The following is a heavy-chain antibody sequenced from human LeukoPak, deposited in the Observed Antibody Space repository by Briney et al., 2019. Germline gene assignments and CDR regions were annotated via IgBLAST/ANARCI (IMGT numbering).Heavy chain of an antibody. CDR3: ARVYGSGTYYPYRMDV. CDR1: GFTFSNYW. J-gene: IGHJ6*02. Sequence: GGSLRLSCAASGFTFSNYWMSWVRRAPGQGLEWVANIKQDGSEKYYVDSVKGRFTISRDNAKNSLYLQMSRLRDEDTAVYYCARVYGSGTYYPYRMDVWGQGTTVTVSS. V-gene: IGHV3-7*04. CDR2: IKQDGSEK. D-gene: IGHD3-10*01.